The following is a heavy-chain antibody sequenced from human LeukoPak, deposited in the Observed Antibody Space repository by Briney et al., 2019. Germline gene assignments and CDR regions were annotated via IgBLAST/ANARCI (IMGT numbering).Heavy chain of an antibody. J-gene: IGHJ4*02. Sequence: GGSLRLSCAASGFTFSDYYMNWIRQAPGKGLEWVSYISNSDNTIHYADSVKGRFTIFRDNAKNSLYLEMNSLRDEDTAVYYCARVHRGYSYGRLDYWGQGALVTVSS. V-gene: IGHV3-11*04. CDR2: ISNSDNTI. CDR3: ARVHRGYSYGRLDY. CDR1: GFTFSDYY. D-gene: IGHD5-18*01.